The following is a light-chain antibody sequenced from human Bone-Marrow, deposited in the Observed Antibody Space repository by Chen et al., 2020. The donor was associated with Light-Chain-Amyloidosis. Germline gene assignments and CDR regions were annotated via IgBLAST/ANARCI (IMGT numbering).Light chain of an antibody. CDR3: QSYQGSSQGV. CDR1: SGSIATNY. CDR2: EDD. V-gene: IGLV6-57*01. J-gene: IGLJ3*02. Sequence: NFMLTQPHSVSESTGKTVIISCPRSSGSIATNYVQWYQQRPGSSPTTVIYEDDQRPSGVPDRFSGSIDRSSNSASLTISGLKTEDEADYYCQSYQGSSQGVFGGGTKLTVL.